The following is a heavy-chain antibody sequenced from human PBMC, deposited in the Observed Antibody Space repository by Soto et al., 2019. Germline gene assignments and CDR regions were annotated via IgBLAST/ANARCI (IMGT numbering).Heavy chain of an antibody. J-gene: IGHJ4*02. CDR2: ISGTGGST. D-gene: IGHD6-13*01. Sequence: PGGSLRLSCAASGFTFNNYAMSWVRQAPGKGLECVSTISGTGGSTYHADSVKGRFTISRDNSKNTLYLQMNSLRAEDTAVYYCAKGTAEIGTFDYWGQGSLVTVYS. CDR3: AKGTAEIGTFDY. V-gene: IGHV3-23*01. CDR1: GFTFNNYA.